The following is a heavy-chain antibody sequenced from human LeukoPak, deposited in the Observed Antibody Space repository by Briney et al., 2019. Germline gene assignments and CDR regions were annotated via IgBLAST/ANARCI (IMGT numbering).Heavy chain of an antibody. CDR2: IYYSGST. V-gene: IGHV4-59*01. J-gene: IGHJ6*03. D-gene: IGHD2-2*01. CDR1: GGSISSYY. CDR3: AREWQGNYCSSTSCYDYYYYYMDV. Sequence: SETLSLTCTVSGGSISSYYWSWNRQPPGKGLEWIGYIYYSGSTNYNPSLKSRVTISVDTSKNQFSLKLSSVTAADTAVYYCAREWQGNYCSSTSCYDYYYYYMDVWGKGTTVTVSS.